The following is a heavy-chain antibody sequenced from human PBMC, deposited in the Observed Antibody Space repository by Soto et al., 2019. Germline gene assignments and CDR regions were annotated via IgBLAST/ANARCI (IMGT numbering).Heavy chain of an antibody. J-gene: IGHJ6*02. Sequence: GGSMRISCAASGFTFSSYWMHWVRQAPGEGLMWVSRINPDGSTTSYADSVKGRFTISRDNAKNTLYLQMNSLRVEDTAVYYCARVPTTVTTPGMDVWGQGTTVTVSS. CDR2: INPDGSTT. CDR3: ARVPTTVTTPGMDV. V-gene: IGHV3-74*01. CDR1: GFTFSSYW. D-gene: IGHD4-4*01.